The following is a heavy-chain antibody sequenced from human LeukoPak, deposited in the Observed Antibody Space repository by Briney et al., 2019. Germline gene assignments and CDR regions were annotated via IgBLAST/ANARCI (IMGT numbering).Heavy chain of an antibody. CDR2: ISGSGGGT. J-gene: IGHJ6*03. D-gene: IGHD3-22*01. CDR1: GFTFSSYG. V-gene: IGHV3-23*01. Sequence: PGGSLRLSCAASGFTFSSYGMSWVRQAPGKGLEWVSTISGSGGGTYYADSVKGRFTISRDNSKNTLYLQMNSLRAEDTAVYYCAKDHDSSGYYHYYYYYMDVWGKGTTVTISS. CDR3: AKDHDSSGYYHYYYYYMDV.